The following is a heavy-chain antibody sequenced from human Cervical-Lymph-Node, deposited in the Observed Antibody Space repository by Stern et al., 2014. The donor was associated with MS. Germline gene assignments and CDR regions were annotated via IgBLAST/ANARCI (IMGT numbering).Heavy chain of an antibody. V-gene: IGHV3-66*02. CDR2: IDSGSST. J-gene: IGHJ5*02. Sequence: EVQLVESGGGLVQPGGSLRLSCVISGFTVNSNYMTWARQAPGKGLECVSVIDSGSSTYYADSVKGRFTISRDNSKNTLFLQMNSLRPEDTAVYFCARGWLASWGQGTLVTVSS. CDR1: GFTVNSNY. D-gene: IGHD6-19*01. CDR3: ARGWLAS.